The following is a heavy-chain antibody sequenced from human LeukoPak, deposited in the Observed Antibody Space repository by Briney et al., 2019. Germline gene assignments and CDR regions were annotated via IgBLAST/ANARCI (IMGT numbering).Heavy chain of an antibody. Sequence: GGSLRLSCAASGFTFSDYYMSWIRQAPGKGLEWVSYISSSGSTIYYADSVKGRFTISRDNAKNSLYLQMNSLRAEDTAVYYCAGEVRDCSGGSCYHTEDYWGQGTLVTVSS. CDR1: GFTFSDYY. D-gene: IGHD2-15*01. CDR2: ISSSGSTI. J-gene: IGHJ4*02. V-gene: IGHV3-11*04. CDR3: AGEVRDCSGGSCYHTEDY.